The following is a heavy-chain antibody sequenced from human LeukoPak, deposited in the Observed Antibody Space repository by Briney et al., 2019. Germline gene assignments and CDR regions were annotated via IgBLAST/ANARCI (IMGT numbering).Heavy chain of an antibody. CDR2: IYLRDSDT. V-gene: IGHV5-51*01. Sequence: GESLKISCKGSGYTFTSNWIGWVRQMPGKGLEWMGIIYLRDSDTRYSPSFQGQVTISADKSINTAYLQWNSLKASDTAMYYCARISAYYYMDVWGKGTTVTVSS. J-gene: IGHJ6*03. CDR3: ARISAYYYMDV. D-gene: IGHD2/OR15-2a*01. CDR1: GYTFTSNW.